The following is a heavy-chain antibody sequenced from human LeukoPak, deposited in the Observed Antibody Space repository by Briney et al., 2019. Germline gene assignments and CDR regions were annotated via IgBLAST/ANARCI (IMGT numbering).Heavy chain of an antibody. J-gene: IGHJ4*02. CDR3: ATGLVAH. Sequence: GGSLRLSCAASRITFSNYTMNWFRQAPGKGLEWVSTISGSSSRIYYTESVKGRFTVSRDNAKNPLHLQMTSLRVDDTATYYCATGLVAHWGQGTLVTVSS. CDR2: ISGSSSRI. D-gene: IGHD6-6*01. CDR1: RITFSNYT. V-gene: IGHV3-21*06.